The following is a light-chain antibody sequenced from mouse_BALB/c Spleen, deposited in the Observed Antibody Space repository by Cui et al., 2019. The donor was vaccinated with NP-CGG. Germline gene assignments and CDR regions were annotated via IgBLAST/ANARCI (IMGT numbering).Light chain of an antibody. Sequence: QAVVTQESALTTSPGETVTLTCRSSTGAVTTSNYANWVQEKPVHLFTGLISGTNNRAPGVPARFSGSLIGDKAALTITGAQTEDEAIYFCALWYSNHWVFGGGTKLTVL. CDR3: ALWYSNHWV. CDR2: GTN. CDR1: TGAVTTSNY. V-gene: IGLV1*01. J-gene: IGLJ1*01.